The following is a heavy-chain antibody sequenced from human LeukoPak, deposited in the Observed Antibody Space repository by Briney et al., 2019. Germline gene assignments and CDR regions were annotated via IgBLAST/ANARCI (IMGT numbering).Heavy chain of an antibody. J-gene: IGHJ4*02. CDR3: ARDRGSGAYCGGDCYSSYFDD. D-gene: IGHD2-21*02. Sequence: SETLSLTCSVSGRSITTNSYYWGWIRQPPGKGLEWIGSVHYSGSTYYNPSLKSRVAISVDTSKNQLFLNVTSVTAADTAVYYCARDRGSGAYCGGDCYSSYFDDWGRGTLVTVSS. CDR1: GRSITTNSYY. CDR2: VHYSGST. V-gene: IGHV4-39*07.